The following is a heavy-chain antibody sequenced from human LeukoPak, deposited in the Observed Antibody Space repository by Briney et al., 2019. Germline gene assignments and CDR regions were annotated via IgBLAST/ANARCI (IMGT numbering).Heavy chain of an antibody. Sequence: GGSLRLSCGASGFTFSSYAMSWVRQAPGKGLEWVSAISGSGGSTYYADSVKGRFTISRDNSKNTLYLQMNSLRAEDTAVYYCAKSFLVRGVYPTYFDYRGQGTLVTVSS. V-gene: IGHV3-23*01. CDR3: AKSFLVRGVYPTYFDY. D-gene: IGHD3-10*01. CDR1: GFTFSSYA. CDR2: ISGSGGST. J-gene: IGHJ4*02.